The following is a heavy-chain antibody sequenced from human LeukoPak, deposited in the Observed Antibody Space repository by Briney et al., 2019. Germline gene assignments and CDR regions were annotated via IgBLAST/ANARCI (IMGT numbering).Heavy chain of an antibody. D-gene: IGHD2-2*01. J-gene: IGHJ4*02. CDR1: GYTFTSYG. CDR2: ISAYNGNT. Sequence: ASVKVSCKASGYTFTSYGISWVRQAPGQGLEWMGWISAYNGNTNYAQKLQGRVTMTTDTSTSTAYMELRSLRSDDTAVYYCARELADIVVVPAAIPLDYWGQGTLVTVSS. CDR3: ARELADIVVVPAAIPLDY. V-gene: IGHV1-18*01.